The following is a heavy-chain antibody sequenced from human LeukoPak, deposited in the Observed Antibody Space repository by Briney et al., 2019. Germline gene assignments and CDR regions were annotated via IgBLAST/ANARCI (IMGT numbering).Heavy chain of an antibody. D-gene: IGHD3-9*01. CDR1: GFPFSSYA. Sequence: PGGSLRLSCAASGFPFSSYAMNWVRQAPGKGLEWVSAISGSGASTYYADSVKDRFTLSRDDSKNTLYLQMNSLRAEDTAVYYCAKDRPPYDILTGFADYWGQGTLVTVSS. CDR3: AKDRPPYDILTGFADY. CDR2: ISGSGAST. J-gene: IGHJ4*02. V-gene: IGHV3-23*01.